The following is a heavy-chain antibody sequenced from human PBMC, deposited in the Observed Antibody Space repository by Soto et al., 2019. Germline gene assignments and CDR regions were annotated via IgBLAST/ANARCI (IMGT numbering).Heavy chain of an antibody. CDR1: GGSATNINYF. D-gene: IGHD3-22*01. Sequence: PSETLSLTCSVSGGSATNINYFWAWSRQSPGKGLEWIANIYYTGTTFYNPSLRSRVSITIDASKNRFSLNLSSVTASDTALYYCARHEYVSSSYDLLDVWGRGTMVTV. V-gene: IGHV4-39*01. CDR2: IYYTGTT. J-gene: IGHJ3*01. CDR3: ARHEYVSSSYDLLDV.